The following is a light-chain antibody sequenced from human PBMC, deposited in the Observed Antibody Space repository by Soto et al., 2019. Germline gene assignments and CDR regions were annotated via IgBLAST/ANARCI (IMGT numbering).Light chain of an antibody. CDR2: GNS. CDR1: SSNIGAGYD. J-gene: IGLJ3*02. Sequence: QSVLTQPPSVSGAPRQRVTISCTGSSSNIGAGYDVHWYQQLPGTAPKLPIYGNSNRPSGVPVRFSGSKSGTSASLAITGLQAEDEADDYCQSYDSSLSALFGGGTKVTVL. CDR3: QSYDSSLSAL. V-gene: IGLV1-40*01.